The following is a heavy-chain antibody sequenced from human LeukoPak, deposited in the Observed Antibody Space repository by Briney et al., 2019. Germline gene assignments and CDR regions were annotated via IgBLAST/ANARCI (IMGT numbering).Heavy chain of an antibody. Sequence: GGSLRLSCAASGFTFSTYAMSWVRQAPGKGLEWVSGVIGSAGSTYYADSVKGRFTISRDNSKNTLYLQMNSLRAEDTAVYYCAKDRVPDGAWEIAYWGQGTLVTVSS. CDR2: VIGSAGST. D-gene: IGHD4-17*01. CDR3: AKDRVPDGAWEIAY. J-gene: IGHJ4*01. CDR1: GFTFSTYA. V-gene: IGHV3-23*01.